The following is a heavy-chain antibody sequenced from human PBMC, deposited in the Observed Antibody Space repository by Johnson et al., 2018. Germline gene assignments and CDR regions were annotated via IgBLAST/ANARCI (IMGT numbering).Heavy chain of an antibody. D-gene: IGHD1-26*01. CDR1: GFTFSRYW. Sequence: VQLVQSGGGLVQPGGSLRLSCEASGFTFSRYWMHWVRQAPGKGLVWVSRISTDVSDTIYAASVRGRFTIFRDNAKNTLYLQRNSLRGEDTAVYYCAGGGKKGRAFDIWGQGTMGTVSS. CDR3: AGGGKKGRAFDI. V-gene: IGHV3-74*02. J-gene: IGHJ3*02. CDR2: ISTDVSDT.